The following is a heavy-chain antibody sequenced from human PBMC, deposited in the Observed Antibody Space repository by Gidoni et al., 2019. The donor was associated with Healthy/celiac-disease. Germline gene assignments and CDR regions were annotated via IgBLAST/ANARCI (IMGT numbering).Heavy chain of an antibody. CDR2: ISSSGSTI. V-gene: IGHV3-48*03. Sequence: EVQLVESGGGLVQPGGSLRLSCAASGFTFSSYEMNWVRQAPGKGLEWVSYISSSGSTIYYADSVKGRFTISRDNAKNSLYLQMNSLRAEDTAVYYCARGEAPAYHYDSSGMGAFDIWGQGTMVTVSS. CDR1: GFTFSSYE. D-gene: IGHD3-22*01. CDR3: ARGEAPAYHYDSSGMGAFDI. J-gene: IGHJ3*02.